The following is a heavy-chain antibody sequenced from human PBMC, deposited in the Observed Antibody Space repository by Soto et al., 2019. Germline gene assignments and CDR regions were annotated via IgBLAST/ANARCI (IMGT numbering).Heavy chain of an antibody. V-gene: IGHV4-59*01. CDR1: GGSISSYY. D-gene: IGHD6-19*01. CDR2: IYYSGST. Sequence: QVQLQESGPGLVKPSETLSLTCTVSGGSISSYYWSWIRQPPGKGLEWIGYIYYSGSTNYNPSLKSRVTISVDKSKNPFSLKLSSVTAADTAVYYCARDYHSGGAFDIWGQGTMVTVSS. CDR3: ARDYHSGGAFDI. J-gene: IGHJ3*02.